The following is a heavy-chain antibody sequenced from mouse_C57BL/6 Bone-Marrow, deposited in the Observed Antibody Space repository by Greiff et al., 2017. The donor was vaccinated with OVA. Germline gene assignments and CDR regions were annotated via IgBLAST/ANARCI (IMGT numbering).Heavy chain of an antibody. J-gene: IGHJ2*01. CDR1: GYTFTSYT. Sequence: QVQLKQSGAELARPGASVKMSCKASGYTFTSYTIHWVKQRPGQGLEWIGYIDPTNDYTNYNRKFKGKATLTADKSSSTAYMQLSSLTSEDSAVYYCTRGYYFDYWGQGTTLTVSS. CDR3: TRGYYFDY. CDR2: IDPTNDYT. V-gene: IGHV1-4*01.